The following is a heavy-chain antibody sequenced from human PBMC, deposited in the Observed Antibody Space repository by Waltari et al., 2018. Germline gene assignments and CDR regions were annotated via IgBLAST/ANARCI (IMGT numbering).Heavy chain of an antibody. CDR3: ARTLDRQLWFDY. CDR2: IKQDGSEK. V-gene: IGHV3-7*01. Sequence: EVQLVESGGGLVQPGGSLRLSCAASGFTFSRYWMSGVRQAPGKGLEWVANIKQDGSEKYYVDSVKGRFTISRDNAKNSLYLQMNSLRAEDTAVYYCARTLDRQLWFDYWGQGTLVTVSS. D-gene: IGHD5-18*01. J-gene: IGHJ5*01. CDR1: GFTFSRYW.